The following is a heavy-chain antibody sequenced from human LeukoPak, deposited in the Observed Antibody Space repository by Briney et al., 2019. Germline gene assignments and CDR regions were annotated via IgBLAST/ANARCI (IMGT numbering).Heavy chain of an antibody. V-gene: IGHV3-21*01. J-gene: IGHJ4*02. Sequence: GGSLRLSCAASGFTFSSYSMNWVRQAPGKGLEWVSSISSSSLYIYYADSVKGRFTISRDNAKNSLFLQMNSLRAEDTAVYYCARDGSGWFFDYWGQGTQVTVSS. D-gene: IGHD6-19*01. CDR2: ISSSSLYI. CDR1: GFTFSSYS. CDR3: ARDGSGWFFDY.